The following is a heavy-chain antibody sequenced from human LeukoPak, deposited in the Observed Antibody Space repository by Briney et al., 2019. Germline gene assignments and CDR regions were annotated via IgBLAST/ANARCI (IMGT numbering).Heavy chain of an antibody. Sequence: GGSLRLSCVASGFTFTNCAVTWVRQAPGKGLEWVSSISGSGSTTYYADSAKGRFTISRDNSKNTVYLQMNSLSVEDTAVYYCAKDQSRVGASDPFDSWGQGTLVTVSS. V-gene: IGHV3-23*01. J-gene: IGHJ5*01. D-gene: IGHD1-26*01. CDR3: AKDQSRVGASDPFDS. CDR2: ISGSGSTT. CDR1: GFTFTNCA.